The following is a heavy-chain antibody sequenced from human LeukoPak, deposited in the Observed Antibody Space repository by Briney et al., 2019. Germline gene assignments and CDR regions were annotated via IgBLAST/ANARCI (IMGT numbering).Heavy chain of an antibody. CDR1: GGSFSGYY. CDR3: ARGRSRYDSSGYYT. CDR2: INHSGST. J-gene: IGHJ5*02. Sequence: SETLSLTCAVYGGSFSGYYWSWIRQPPGKGLEWIGEINHSGSTNYNPSLKSRVTISVDTSKNQFSLKLSSVTAADTAVYYCARGRSRYDSSGYYTWGQGTLVTVSS. D-gene: IGHD3-22*01. V-gene: IGHV4-34*01.